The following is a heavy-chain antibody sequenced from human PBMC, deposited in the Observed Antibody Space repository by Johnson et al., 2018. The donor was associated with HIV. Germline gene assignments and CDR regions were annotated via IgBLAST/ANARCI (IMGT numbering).Heavy chain of an antibody. V-gene: IGHV3-9*01. J-gene: IGHJ3*01. CDR2: ISWKSGNT. Sequence: VQLVESGGGWVQPGRSLRVSCAASGFTFDEYVIHWVRQAPGKGLEWVSGISWKSGNTGYADSVTGRFTISRDNAKNFVHLQMNSLRADDTALYYCAKDNVVGALTIWGNRAFDSWGQGTMVTVSS. CDR1: GFTFDEYV. D-gene: IGHD1-26*01. CDR3: AKDNVVGALTIWGNRAFDS.